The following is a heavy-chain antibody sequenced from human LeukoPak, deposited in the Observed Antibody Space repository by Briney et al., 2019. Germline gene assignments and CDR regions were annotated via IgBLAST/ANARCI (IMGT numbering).Heavy chain of an antibody. D-gene: IGHD3-22*01. CDR3: ARDYYDSNGYYYFDY. CDR2: IKQDGSEK. CDR1: GFTFSSYW. Sequence: GGSLRLSCAASGFTFSSYWMSWVRQAPGKGLEWVANIKQDGSEKYYVDSVKGRFTISRDNAKNSLYLQMNSLRAEDTAVYYCARDYYDSNGYYYFDYWGQGTLVTVSS. V-gene: IGHV3-7*01. J-gene: IGHJ4*02.